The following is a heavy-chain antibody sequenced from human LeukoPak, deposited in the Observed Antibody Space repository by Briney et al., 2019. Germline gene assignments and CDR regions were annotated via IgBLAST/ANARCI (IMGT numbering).Heavy chain of an antibody. J-gene: IGHJ4*02. Sequence: SGGSLRLSCAASGFTFDDYGMSWVRQAPGKGLEWVSGINWNGGSTGYADSVKGRFTISRDNSKNTLYLQMNSLRAEDTAVYYCAKDLERWLQLNYGHFDYWGQGTLVTVSS. CDR2: INWNGGST. D-gene: IGHD5-24*01. CDR3: AKDLERWLQLNYGHFDY. V-gene: IGHV3-20*04. CDR1: GFTFDDYG.